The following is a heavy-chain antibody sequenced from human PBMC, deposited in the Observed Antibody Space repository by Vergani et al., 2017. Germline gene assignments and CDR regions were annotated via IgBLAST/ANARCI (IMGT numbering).Heavy chain of an antibody. CDR2: ISYDGSNK. CDR1: GFTFSSYG. Sequence: QVQLVESGGGVVQPGRSLRLSCAASGFTFSSYGMHWVRPAPGKGLEVVAVISYDGSNKYYADSVKGRFTISRDNSKNTLYLQMNSLRAEDTAVYYCAILVARPGIYDSSSWXVSLVGDYYYGRDVWGRGP. CDR3: AILVARPGIYDSSSWXVSLVGDYYYGRDV. D-gene: IGHD6-13*01. V-gene: IGHV3-30*03. J-gene: IGHJ6*01.